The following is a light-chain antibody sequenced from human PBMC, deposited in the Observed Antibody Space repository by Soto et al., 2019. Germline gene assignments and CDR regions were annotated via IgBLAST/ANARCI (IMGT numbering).Light chain of an antibody. J-gene: IGKJ1*01. CDR1: QSVSSK. CDR2: GAS. V-gene: IGKV3-15*01. Sequence: EIVMTQSPATLSVSPGERATLSCRASQSVSSKFAWYQQKPGQGPRLLIYGASTRATGIPARFSGSGSGTEFTLTISSRQSDDFVVYYCQHYSTWLWTFGQGTKVEIK. CDR3: QHYSTWLWT.